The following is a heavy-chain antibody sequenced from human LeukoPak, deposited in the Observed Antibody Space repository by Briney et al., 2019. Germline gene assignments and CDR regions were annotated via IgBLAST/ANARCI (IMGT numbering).Heavy chain of an antibody. D-gene: IGHD5-18*01. CDR3: ARAGVPAMVIGRY. Sequence: GASVKVSCKASGYTFTSYAMHWVRQAPGQRLEWMGWINAGNGNTKYSQKFQGRVTITRDTSASTAYMELSGLRSEDTAVYYCARAGVPAMVIGRYWGQGTLVTVSS. J-gene: IGHJ4*02. CDR1: GYTFTSYA. V-gene: IGHV1-3*01. CDR2: INAGNGNT.